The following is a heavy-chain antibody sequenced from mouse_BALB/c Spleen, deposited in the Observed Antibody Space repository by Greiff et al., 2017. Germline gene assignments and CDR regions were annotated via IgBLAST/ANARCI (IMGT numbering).Heavy chain of an antibody. CDR3: ARALYDYDLYYAMDY. J-gene: IGHJ4*01. CDR2: ISDGGSYT. CDR1: GFTFSDYY. Sequence: EVQLVESGGGLVKPGGSLKLSCAASGFTFSDYYMYWVRQTPEKRLEWVATISDGGSYTYYPDSVKGRFTISRDNAKNNLYLQMSSLKSEDTAMYYCARALYDYDLYYAMDYWGQGTSVTVSS. D-gene: IGHD2-4*01. V-gene: IGHV5-4*02.